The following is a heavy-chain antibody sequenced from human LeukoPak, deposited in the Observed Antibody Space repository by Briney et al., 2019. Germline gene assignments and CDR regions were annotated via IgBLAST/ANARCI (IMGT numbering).Heavy chain of an antibody. CDR2: IIPILGIA. J-gene: IGHJ5*02. D-gene: IGHD2-21*02. CDR1: GGTFSSYA. V-gene: IGHV1-69*04. Sequence: GASVKVSCKASGGTFSSYAISWVRQAPGQGLEWMGRIIPILGIANYAQKFQGRVTITADKSTSTAYVELSSLRSEDTAVYYCAYWVVVVTQGWFDPWGQGTLVTVSS. CDR3: AYWVVVVTQGWFDP.